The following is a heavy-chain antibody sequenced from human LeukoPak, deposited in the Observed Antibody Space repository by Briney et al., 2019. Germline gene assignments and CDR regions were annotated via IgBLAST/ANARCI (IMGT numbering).Heavy chain of an antibody. Sequence: GESLKISCKGSGYSFTSYWSGWVRQMPGKGLEWMGIIYPGDSDTRYSPSFQGQVTISADKSISTAYLQWSSLKASDTAMYYCARQWGDSSGYYPWGYWGQGTLVTVSS. CDR3: ARQWGDSSGYYPWGY. CDR2: IYPGDSDT. J-gene: IGHJ4*02. CDR1: GYSFTSYW. V-gene: IGHV5-51*01. D-gene: IGHD3-22*01.